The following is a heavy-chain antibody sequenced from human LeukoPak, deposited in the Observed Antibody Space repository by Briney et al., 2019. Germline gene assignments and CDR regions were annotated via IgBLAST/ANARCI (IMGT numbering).Heavy chain of an antibody. CDR3: ARDGGITGTTSRGSFDY. CDR2: IYYSGST. CDR1: GGSISSYY. J-gene: IGHJ4*02. D-gene: IGHD1-7*01. V-gene: IGHV4-59*01. Sequence: SETLSLTCTVSGGSISSYYWSWIRQPPGKGLEWIGYIYYSGSTNYNPSLKSRVTISVDTSKNQFSLKLSSVTAADTAVYYCARDGGITGTTSRGSFDYWGQGTLVTVSS.